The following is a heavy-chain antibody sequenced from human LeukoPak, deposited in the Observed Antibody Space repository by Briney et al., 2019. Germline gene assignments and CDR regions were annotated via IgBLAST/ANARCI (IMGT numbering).Heavy chain of an antibody. D-gene: IGHD4-17*01. J-gene: IGHJ4*02. V-gene: IGHV4-59*08. CDR1: GGSISSYY. Sequence: SETLSLTCTVSGGSISSYYWSWIWQPPGKGLEWIGYIYYSGSTNYNPSLKSRVTISVDTSKNQFSLKLSSVTAADTAVYYCARHLYGDYTYYFDYWGQGTLVTVSS. CDR2: IYYSGST. CDR3: ARHLYGDYTYYFDY.